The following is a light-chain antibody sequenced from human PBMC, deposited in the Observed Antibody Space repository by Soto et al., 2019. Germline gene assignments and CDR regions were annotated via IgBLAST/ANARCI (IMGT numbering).Light chain of an antibody. V-gene: IGKV1-5*03. CDR1: QSISSW. CDR3: QQYDSLPRT. Sequence: DIQMTQSPSTLSASVGDRVTITCRASQSISSWLACYQQKPGKAPKLLIYKASSLESGVPSRFTGSGSGTEFTLTISCLQADDLATYYCQQYDSLPRTFGQGTKVEIK. J-gene: IGKJ1*01. CDR2: KAS.